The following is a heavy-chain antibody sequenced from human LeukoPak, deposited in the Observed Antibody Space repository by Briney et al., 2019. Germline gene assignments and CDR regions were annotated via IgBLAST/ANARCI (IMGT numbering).Heavy chain of an antibody. J-gene: IGHJ4*02. CDR1: GFTVSSYE. D-gene: IGHD2-2*01. V-gene: IGHV3-48*03. CDR3: ASQTSAKGFDY. CDR2: ISSSGSNI. Sequence: AGGSLRLSCAASGFTVSSYEMNWVRQASGKGLEWVSYISSSGSNIYYADSVKGRFTISRDNAKNSLYLQMNSLRAEDTAVYYCASQTSAKGFDYWGQGTLVTVSS.